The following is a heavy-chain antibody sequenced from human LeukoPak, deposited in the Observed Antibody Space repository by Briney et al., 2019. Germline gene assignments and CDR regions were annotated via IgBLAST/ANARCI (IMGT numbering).Heavy chain of an antibody. J-gene: IGHJ4*02. CDR1: GGSISTYY. V-gene: IGHV4-4*08. Sequence: SETLSLTCTVSGGSISTYYWSWIRQPPGKGLEWIGYIYTSGSTNYNPSLESRVTMSVDTSKNQFSLKLSSVTAADTAVYYCARGRAMSFESSGWYRGVFDYWGQGTLVTVSS. CDR2: IYTSGST. CDR3: ARGRAMSFESSGWYRGVFDY. D-gene: IGHD6-19*01.